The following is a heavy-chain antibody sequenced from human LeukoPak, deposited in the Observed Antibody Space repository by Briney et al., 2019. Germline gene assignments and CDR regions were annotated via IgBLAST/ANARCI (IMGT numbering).Heavy chain of an antibody. CDR3: AREVTIFGVWIDY. Sequence: SETLSLTCSVSDGSTTGYYWSWIRQPPGKGLEWIAYVYTGRTLYNPSLESRVTISVDTSKTQFSLTVTSVTAADTAVYYCAREVTIFGVWIDYWGQGTLVTVSS. D-gene: IGHD3-3*01. CDR2: VYTGRT. CDR1: DGSTTGYY. V-gene: IGHV4-4*08. J-gene: IGHJ4*02.